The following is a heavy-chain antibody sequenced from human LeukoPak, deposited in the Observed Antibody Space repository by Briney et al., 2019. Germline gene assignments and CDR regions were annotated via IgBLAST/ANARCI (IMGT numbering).Heavy chain of an antibody. D-gene: IGHD6-19*01. CDR3: AIFLAVAPLGGLKPIN. CDR2: ISAYNGNT. J-gene: IGHJ4*02. Sequence: ASVKVSCKASGYTFTSYGISWVRQAPGQGLEWMGWISAYNGNTNYAQKLQGRVTMTTDTSTSTAYMELRSLRSDDTAVYYCAIFLAVAPLGGLKPINWGQGTLVTVSS. V-gene: IGHV1-18*01. CDR1: GYTFTSYG.